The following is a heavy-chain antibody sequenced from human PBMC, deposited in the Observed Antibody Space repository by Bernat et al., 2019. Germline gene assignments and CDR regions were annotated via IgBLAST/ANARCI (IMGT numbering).Heavy chain of an antibody. CDR3: AKDLSWNQVDY. J-gene: IGHJ4*02. CDR1: GFIFSSNW. D-gene: IGHD1-1*01. CDR2: INTDGTTI. V-gene: IGHV3-74*01. Sequence: EVQLVESGGGLVQPGGSLRLSCAASGFIFSSNWMHWVRQAPGKGLVWVSRINTDGTTINYADSVKGRFTISRDNAKNTLYLQMNSLRAEDTAVYYCAKDLSWNQVDYWGQGALVTVSS.